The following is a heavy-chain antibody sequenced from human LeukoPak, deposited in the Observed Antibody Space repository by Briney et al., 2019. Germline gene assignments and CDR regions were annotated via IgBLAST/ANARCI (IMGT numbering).Heavy chain of an antibody. CDR3: VKVSYTEVDSAANYYDR. Sequence: QPGGSLRLSCAASGFTFNNYALSWVRQAPGKGLEWVSTSSGNGGSATYTYYADSVKGRFTISRDNSKNTVSLQMNSLRAEDTAVYYCVKVSYTEVDSAANYYDRWGQGTRVTVSS. J-gene: IGHJ4*02. V-gene: IGHV3-23*01. CDR1: GFTFNNYA. CDR2: SSGNGGSATYT. D-gene: IGHD2-2*01.